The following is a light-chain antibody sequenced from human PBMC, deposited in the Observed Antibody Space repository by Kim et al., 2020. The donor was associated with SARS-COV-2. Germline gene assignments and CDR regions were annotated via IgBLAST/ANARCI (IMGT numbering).Light chain of an antibody. Sequence: GQQVTSSCSGSSSNIGYNYVCWYQHLPGTVPKLLIYDDDKRPSGIPDRFSGSKSGTSATLGITGLQTGDEADYYCGTWDSSLSVVVFGGGTKLTVL. CDR2: DDD. CDR1: SSNIGYNY. J-gene: IGLJ2*01. CDR3: GTWDSSLSVVV. V-gene: IGLV1-51*01.